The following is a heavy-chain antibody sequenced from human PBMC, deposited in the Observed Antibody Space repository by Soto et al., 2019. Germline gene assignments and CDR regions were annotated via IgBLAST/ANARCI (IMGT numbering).Heavy chain of an antibody. J-gene: IGHJ4*02. CDR3: ARYTDYYDSSGYLDY. CDR1: GGTFSSYA. V-gene: IGHV1-69*06. CDR2: IIPIFGTA. D-gene: IGHD3-22*01. Sequence: SVKVSCKASGGTFSSYAISWVRQAPGQGLEWMGGIIPIFGTADYAQKFQGRVTITADKSTSTAYMELSSLRSEDTAVYYCARYTDYYDSSGYLDYWDRGTLVVVSS.